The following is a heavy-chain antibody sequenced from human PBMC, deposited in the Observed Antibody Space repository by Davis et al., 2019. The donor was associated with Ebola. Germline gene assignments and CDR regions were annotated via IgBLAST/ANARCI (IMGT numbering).Heavy chain of an antibody. Sequence: ASVKVSCKASGYTFTSYYMHWVRQAPGQGLEWMGIINPSGGSTSYAQKFQGRVTMTRDTSTSTVYMELSSLRSEDTAVYYCAREYYYDSSGSVLSYFDYWGQGTLVTVSS. CDR3: AREYYYDSSGSVLSYFDY. CDR2: INPSGGST. D-gene: IGHD3-22*01. V-gene: IGHV1-46*01. J-gene: IGHJ4*02. CDR1: GYTFTSYY.